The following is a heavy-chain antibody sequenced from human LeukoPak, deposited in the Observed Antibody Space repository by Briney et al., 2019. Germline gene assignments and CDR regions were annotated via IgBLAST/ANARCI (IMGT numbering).Heavy chain of an antibody. CDR3: ARTTIAAAPTDY. J-gene: IGHJ4*02. CDR2: INPSGGST. Sequence: ASVKVSCKASGYTFTSYDINWVRQATGQGLEWMGIINPSGGSTSYAQKFQGRVTMTRDTSTSTVYMELSSLRSEDTAVYYCARTTIAAAPTDYWGQGTLVTVSS. D-gene: IGHD6-13*01. CDR1: GYTFTSYD. V-gene: IGHV1-46*01.